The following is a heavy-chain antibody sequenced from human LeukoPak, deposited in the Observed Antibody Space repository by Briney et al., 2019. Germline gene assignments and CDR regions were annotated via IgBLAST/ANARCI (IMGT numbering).Heavy chain of an antibody. Sequence: GGSLRLSCAASGFTFSSYGMHWVRQAPGKGLEWVAVISVDGSNEYYADSVKGRFTISRDNSKNTLYLQMNSLRAEDTAVYYCARDVGFGELLYYWGQGTLVTVSS. D-gene: IGHD3-10*01. CDR2: ISVDGSNE. CDR1: GFTFSSYG. J-gene: IGHJ4*02. V-gene: IGHV3-30*03. CDR3: ARDVGFGELLYY.